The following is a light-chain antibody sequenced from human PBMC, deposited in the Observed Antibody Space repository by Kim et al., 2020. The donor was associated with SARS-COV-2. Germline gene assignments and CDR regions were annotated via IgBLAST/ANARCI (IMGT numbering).Light chain of an antibody. V-gene: IGKV1-16*02. CDR2: AAS. J-gene: IGKJ5*01. Sequence: AYVGDRVTITCRASEGIRNNLDWVQKKTGKAPKTLIYAASSLQSGGPSKCCGSGSGTDFTLTNSSLQPEDIANYYCQQYNSYPFTFGQGTRLEIK. CDR1: EGIRNN. CDR3: QQYNSYPFT.